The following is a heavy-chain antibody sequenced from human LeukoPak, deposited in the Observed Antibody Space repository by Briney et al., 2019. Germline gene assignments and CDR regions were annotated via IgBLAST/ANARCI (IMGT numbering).Heavy chain of an antibody. CDR2: INPSSGST. J-gene: IGHJ4*02. D-gene: IGHD5-24*01. CDR3: ARGVLSREGYNSKLDY. V-gene: IGHV1-46*01. Sequence: GASVKVSCKASGYTFTGYYMHCVRQAPGQGLEWMGIINPSSGSTSYAQKFQGRVTMTKDTSTSTVYMELSGLRSEDTAVYYCARGVLSREGYNSKLDYWGQGTLVTVSS. CDR1: GYTFTGYY.